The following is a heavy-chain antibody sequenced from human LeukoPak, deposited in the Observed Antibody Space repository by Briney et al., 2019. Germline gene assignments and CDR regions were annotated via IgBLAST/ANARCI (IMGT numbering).Heavy chain of an antibody. Sequence: PSETLSLTCTVSGGSISSYYWSWIRQPPGKGLEWIGYIYYSGSTNYNPSLKSRVTISVDTSKNQFSLKLSSVTAADTAVYYCARARSSGANYYYYYMDVWGKGTTVTISS. CDR1: GGSISSYY. D-gene: IGHD6-19*01. V-gene: IGHV4-59*01. J-gene: IGHJ6*03. CDR2: IYYSGST. CDR3: ARARSSGANYYYYYMDV.